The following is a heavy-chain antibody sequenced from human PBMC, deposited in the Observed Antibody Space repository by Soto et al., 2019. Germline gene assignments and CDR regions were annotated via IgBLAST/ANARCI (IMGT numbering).Heavy chain of an antibody. CDR2: INTNSGGT. D-gene: IGHD3-3*01. CDR3: AREGFLEWFPLPYYYGMDV. Sequence: ASVQTSCNGSGYTFTGYYMDCVRQAPGQGLEWMGWINTNSGGTNYAQKFQGWVTMTRDTSISTAYMELSRLRSDDTAVYYCAREGFLEWFPLPYYYGMDVWGQGTTVTVSS. V-gene: IGHV1-2*04. J-gene: IGHJ6*02. CDR1: GYTFTGYY.